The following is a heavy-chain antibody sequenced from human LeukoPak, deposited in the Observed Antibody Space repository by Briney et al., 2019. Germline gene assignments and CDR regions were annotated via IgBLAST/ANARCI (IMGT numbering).Heavy chain of an antibody. Sequence: SETLSLTCTVSGGSISSYYWSWIRQPAGKGLEWIGRIYTSGSTNYNPSLKSRVTMSVDTSKNQFSLKLSSVTAADTAVYYCARDIRRGVYYYGSGSPFDPWGQGTLITVSS. J-gene: IGHJ5*02. CDR2: IYTSGST. CDR1: GGSISSYY. D-gene: IGHD3-10*01. CDR3: ARDIRRGVYYYGSGSPFDP. V-gene: IGHV4-4*07.